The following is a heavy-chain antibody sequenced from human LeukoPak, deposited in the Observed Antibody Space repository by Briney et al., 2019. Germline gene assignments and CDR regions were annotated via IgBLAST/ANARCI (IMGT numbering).Heavy chain of an antibody. CDR2: ITGSSGTM. CDR1: GFTFSSYS. Sequence: PGGSLRLSCAASGFTFSSYSLNCVGRAPGRGLEWVSYITGSSGTMYYADSVERRFTISRDNTKNSLYLQMNGLRADDTAVYYCARTRSSCYLTFDYWGQGILVTVSS. D-gene: IGHD3-22*01. V-gene: IGHV3-48*01. CDR3: ARTRSSCYLTFDY. J-gene: IGHJ4*02.